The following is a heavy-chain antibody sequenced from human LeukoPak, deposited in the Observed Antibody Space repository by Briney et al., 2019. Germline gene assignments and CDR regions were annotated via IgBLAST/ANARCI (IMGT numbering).Heavy chain of an antibody. Sequence: SETLSLTCTVSGGSISSGGYYWSWIRQHPGKGLEWIGYIYYSGSTYYNPSLKSRVTISVDTSKNQFSLKLSSVTAADTAVYYCARHRAFSGYYLGYSDYWGQGTLVTVSS. CDR1: GGSISSGGYY. V-gene: IGHV4-31*03. CDR3: ARHRAFSGYYLGYSDY. CDR2: IYYSGST. D-gene: IGHD3-22*01. J-gene: IGHJ4*02.